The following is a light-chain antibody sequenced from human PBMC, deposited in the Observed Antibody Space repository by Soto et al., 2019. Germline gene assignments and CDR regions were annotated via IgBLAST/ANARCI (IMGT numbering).Light chain of an antibody. V-gene: IGKV1-5*01. CDR1: QRMSAW. CDR3: QQYDTYPWT. Sequence: DIQMTQSPTTLSASVGDRVIITCRATQRMSAWLAWYQQKPGKAPKLLIYDASSLENGVPSRFSGSGSGTEFTLTISSLQPDDFATYYCQQYDTYPWTFGQGTKGDIK. J-gene: IGKJ1*01. CDR2: DAS.